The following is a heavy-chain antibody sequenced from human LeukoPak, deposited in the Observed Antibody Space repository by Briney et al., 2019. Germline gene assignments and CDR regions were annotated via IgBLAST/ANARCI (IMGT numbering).Heavy chain of an antibody. J-gene: IGHJ5*02. CDR1: GGSISSYH. Sequence: SETLSLTCTVSGGSISSYHWSWIRQPRGKGLEWIGYIYNNGSTNYNPSLKSRVTISVDTSKNQFSLKLSSVTAADTALYYCARARINWFDPWGQGTLVTVSS. CDR3: ARARINWFDP. D-gene: IGHD3-16*01. V-gene: IGHV4-59*01. CDR2: IYNNGST.